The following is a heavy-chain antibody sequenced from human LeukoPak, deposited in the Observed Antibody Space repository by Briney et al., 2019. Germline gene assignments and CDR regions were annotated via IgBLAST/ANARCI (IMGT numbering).Heavy chain of an antibody. Sequence: ASVKVSCKASGGTFSSYAISWVRQAPGQGLQWMGWINPNSGGTNYAQKFQGRVTMTRDTSISTAYMELSRLRSDDTAVYYCARLYSSGWYRDYWGQGTLVTVSS. D-gene: IGHD6-19*01. CDR1: GGTFSSYA. V-gene: IGHV1-2*02. CDR3: ARLYSSGWYRDY. J-gene: IGHJ4*02. CDR2: INPNSGGT.